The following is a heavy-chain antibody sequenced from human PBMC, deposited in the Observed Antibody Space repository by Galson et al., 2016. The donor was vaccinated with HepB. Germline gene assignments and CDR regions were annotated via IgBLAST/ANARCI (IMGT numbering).Heavy chain of an antibody. V-gene: IGHV1-46*01. J-gene: IGHJ2*01. Sequence: SVKVSCKAPGNTFMHWVRQAPGQGPEWMGIINPLISATYAQKFQGRVIMTRDPSTRTVYMELSSLRSEDTAIYYCARDLTGTWYFDLWGRGTLITVSS. D-gene: IGHD1-20*01. CDR2: INPLISA. CDR3: ARDLTGTWYFDL. CDR1: GNTF.